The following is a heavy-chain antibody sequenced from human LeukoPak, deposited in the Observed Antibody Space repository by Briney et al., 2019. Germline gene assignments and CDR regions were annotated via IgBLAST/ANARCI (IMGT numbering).Heavy chain of an antibody. V-gene: IGHV1-2*02. CDR1: GYTFTGYY. J-gene: IGHJ6*02. D-gene: IGHD2-2*01. Sequence: ASVKVSCKASGYTFTGYYMHWVRQAPGQGLEWMGWINPNSGGTNYAQKFQGRVTMTRDTSISTAYMELSRLRSDDTAVYYCAREVGCSSTGCYRGYYYYGMDVWGQGTTVTVSS. CDR3: AREVGCSSTGCYRGYYYYGMDV. CDR2: INPNSGGT.